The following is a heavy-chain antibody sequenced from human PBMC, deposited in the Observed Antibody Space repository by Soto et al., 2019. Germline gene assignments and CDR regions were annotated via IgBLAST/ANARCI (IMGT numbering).Heavy chain of an antibody. CDR3: ASEGYCSSTSCYAGGMDYYYYYGMDV. CDR1: GGSISSSSYY. Sequence: PSETLSLTCTVSGGSISSSSYYWGWIRQPPGKGLEWIGSIYYSGSTYYNPSLKSRVTISVDTSKNQFSLKLSSVTAADTAVYYCASEGYCSSTSCYAGGMDYYYYYGMDVWGQGTTVTVSS. J-gene: IGHJ6*02. V-gene: IGHV4-39*01. CDR2: IYYSGST. D-gene: IGHD2-2*01.